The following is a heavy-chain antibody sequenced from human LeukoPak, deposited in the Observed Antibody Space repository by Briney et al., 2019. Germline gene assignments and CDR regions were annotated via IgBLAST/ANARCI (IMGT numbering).Heavy chain of an antibody. Sequence: GGSLRLSCAASGFTFSSYNINWVRQAPGKGLEWVSYISSSRRTISYADSVKGRFTISRDNAKNSLYLQMNSLRAEDTAVYYCARDLAAWDVWGKGTTVTVSS. CDR3: ARDLAAWDV. V-gene: IGHV3-48*01. CDR1: GFTFSSYN. J-gene: IGHJ6*04. CDR2: ISSSRRTI.